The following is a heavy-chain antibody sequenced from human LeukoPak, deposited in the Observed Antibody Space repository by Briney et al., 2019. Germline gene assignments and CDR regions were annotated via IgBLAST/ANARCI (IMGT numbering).Heavy chain of an antibody. CDR2: IYYSGST. D-gene: IGHD6-13*01. Sequence: SETLSLTCTVSGGSISSSSYYWGWIRQPPGKGLEWIGYIYYSGSTNYNPSLKSRVTISVDTSKNQFSLKLSSVTAADTAVYYCARLVSSSWYGGLGYFDYWGQGTLVTVSS. CDR1: GGSISSSSYY. CDR3: ARLVSSSWYGGLGYFDY. V-gene: IGHV4-61*05. J-gene: IGHJ4*02.